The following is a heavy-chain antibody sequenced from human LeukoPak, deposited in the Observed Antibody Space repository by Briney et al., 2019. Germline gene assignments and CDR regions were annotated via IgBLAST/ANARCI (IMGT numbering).Heavy chain of an antibody. D-gene: IGHD3-3*01. J-gene: IGHJ5*02. Sequence: GGSLRLSCAASGFTFSSYGMHWVRQAPGKGLEWVAFIRYDGRNNYYADSVKGRFTISRDNSKNTLYLQMNSLRAEDTAVYYCAKTYYDFWSSYHPFDPWAREPWSPSPQ. CDR3: AKTYYDFWSSYHPFDP. CDR2: IRYDGRNN. V-gene: IGHV3-30*02. CDR1: GFTFSSYG.